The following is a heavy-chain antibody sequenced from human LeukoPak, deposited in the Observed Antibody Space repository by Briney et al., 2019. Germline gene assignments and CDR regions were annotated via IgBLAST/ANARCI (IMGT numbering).Heavy chain of an antibody. CDR1: GFLFSSYA. CDR2: ISSNGGSP. J-gene: IGHJ4*02. Sequence: GGSLRLSSSASGFLFSSYAIHWVRQAPGKGLEYVSCISSNGGSPYYADSVKGRFTISRDNSKNTLYLQMTSLRAEDTAVYYGVKGYCRSTSCYAFDYWGQGTLVTVSS. D-gene: IGHD2-2*01. CDR3: VKGYCRSTSCYAFDY. V-gene: IGHV3-64D*09.